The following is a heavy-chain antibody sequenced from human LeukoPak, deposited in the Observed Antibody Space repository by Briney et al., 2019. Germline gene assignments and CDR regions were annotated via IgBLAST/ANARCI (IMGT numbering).Heavy chain of an antibody. CDR3: TRHQRPMGGRIVGATTPDAFDI. V-gene: IGHV3-73*01. D-gene: IGHD1-26*01. CDR1: GFTFSGSA. Sequence: PGGSLRLSCAASGFTFSGSAMHWVRQASGKGLEWVGRIRSKANSYATAYAASVKGRFTISTDDSKNTAYLQMNSLKTEDTAVYYCTRHQRPMGGRIVGATTPDAFDIWGQGTMVTVSS. J-gene: IGHJ3*02. CDR2: IRSKANSYAT.